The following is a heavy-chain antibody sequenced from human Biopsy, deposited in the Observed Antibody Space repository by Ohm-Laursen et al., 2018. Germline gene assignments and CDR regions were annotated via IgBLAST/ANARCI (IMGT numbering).Heavy chain of an antibody. V-gene: IGHV1-69*06. J-gene: IGHJ5*02. D-gene: IGHD6-13*01. CDR1: GGTFNSYV. Sequence: SVKVSCKTSGGTFNSYVITWVRQAPGQGLEWMGRIIPTFDTPTYAPDFQGRVTFTADKSTGTATLDLRGLTSEDTAVYYCAGGAAKGYPYDHWGQGTLVTVSS. CDR3: AGGAAKGYPYDH. CDR2: IIPTFDTP.